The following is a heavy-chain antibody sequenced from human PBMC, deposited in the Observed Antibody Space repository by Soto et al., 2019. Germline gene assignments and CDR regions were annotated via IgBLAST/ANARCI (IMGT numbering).Heavy chain of an antibody. CDR2: INHSGST. CDR3: ARNVPLDYDILTLEGFDP. CDR1: GGSFSGYY. Sequence: SETLPLTCAVYGGSFSGYYWSWIRQPPGKGLEWIGEINHSGSTNYNPSLKSRVTISVDTSKNQFSLKLSSVTAADTAVYYCARNVPLDYDILTLEGFDPWGQGTLVTVSS. D-gene: IGHD3-9*01. V-gene: IGHV4-34*01. J-gene: IGHJ5*02.